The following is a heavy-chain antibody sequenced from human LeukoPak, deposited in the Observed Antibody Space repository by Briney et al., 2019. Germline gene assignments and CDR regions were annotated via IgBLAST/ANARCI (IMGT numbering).Heavy chain of an antibody. D-gene: IGHD3-10*01. V-gene: IGHV3-23*01. J-gene: IGHJ3*02. CDR1: GFTFSSYA. Sequence: GGSLRLSCAASGFTFSSYAMSWVRQAPGKGLEWVSAISGSGGSTYYADSVRGRFTISRDNSKNTLYLQMNSLRAEDTAVYYCAIDTLYGSGSYAFDIWGQGTMVTVSS. CDR3: AIDTLYGSGSYAFDI. CDR2: ISGSGGST.